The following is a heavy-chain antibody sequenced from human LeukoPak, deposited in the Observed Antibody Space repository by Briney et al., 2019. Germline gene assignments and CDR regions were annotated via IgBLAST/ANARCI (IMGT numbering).Heavy chain of an antibody. J-gene: IGHJ4*02. D-gene: IGHD1-26*01. V-gene: IGHV1-24*01. CDR3: ATLTSGSRDSFDY. CDR1: VYTLTELS. Sequence: GASVSVSPTLSVYTLTELSMHWVRQAPGKGVEWVGGFDHEDGETIYAQKFKGRVTMTEDTSTDTSYMELSSLRSEDTAVYYCATLTSGSRDSFDYWGQGTLVTVSS. CDR2: FDHEDGET.